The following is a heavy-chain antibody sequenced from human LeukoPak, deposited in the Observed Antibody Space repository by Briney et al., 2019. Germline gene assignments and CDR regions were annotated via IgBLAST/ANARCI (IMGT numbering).Heavy chain of an antibody. CDR1: GGTFSSYA. CDR2: IIPIFGTA. Sequence: GASVKVSCKASGGTFSSYAISWVRQAPGQGLEWMGGIIPIFGTANYAQKFQGRVTITADESTGTAYMELSSLRSEDTAVHYCVTAAAKGAFDIWGQGTMVTVSS. D-gene: IGHD2-2*01. V-gene: IGHV1-69*13. J-gene: IGHJ3*02. CDR3: VTAAAKGAFDI.